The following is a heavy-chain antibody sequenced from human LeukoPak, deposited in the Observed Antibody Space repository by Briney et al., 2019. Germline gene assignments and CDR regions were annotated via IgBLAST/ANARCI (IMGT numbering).Heavy chain of an antibody. CDR2: IYYSGST. CDR1: GGSISSYY. V-gene: IGHV4-59*01. CDR3: ASSNYYYGSGNLDY. D-gene: IGHD3-10*01. Sequence: SETLSLTCTVSGGSISSYYWSWIRQPPGKGLEWIGYIYYSGSTNYNPSLKSRVTISVDTSKNQFSLKLSSVTAADTAVYYCASSNYYYGSGNLDYWGQGTLVTVSS. J-gene: IGHJ4*02.